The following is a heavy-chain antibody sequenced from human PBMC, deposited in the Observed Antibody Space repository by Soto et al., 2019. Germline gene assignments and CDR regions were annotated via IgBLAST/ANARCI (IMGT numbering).Heavy chain of an antibody. J-gene: IGHJ4*02. V-gene: IGHV3-23*01. CDR2: LSPGGGST. Sequence: EAQLLESGGGLEQPGGSLRVSCLASGFTFSAYAMSWVRQVPGKGLEWVSSLSPGGGSTFYADSVKGRFTVSRDNSKNMVYLQMTSLRAEDTAIYYCAKGTSAGYHGVFDYWGQGTLVTVSS. D-gene: IGHD3-9*01. CDR1: GFTFSAYA. CDR3: AKGTSAGYHGVFDY.